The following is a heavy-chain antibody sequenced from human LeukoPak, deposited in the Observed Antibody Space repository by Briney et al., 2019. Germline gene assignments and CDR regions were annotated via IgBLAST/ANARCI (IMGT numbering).Heavy chain of an antibody. Sequence: GGSLRLSCAASGFTFSDYYMSWIRQAPGKGLEWVSYISSSGSTIYYADSVKGRFTISRDNAKNSLYLQMNSLRAEDTAVYYCARLWPPYCSSTSCSDAFDIWGQGTMVTVSS. CDR1: GFTFSDYY. V-gene: IGHV3-11*04. CDR2: ISSSGSTI. CDR3: ARLWPPYCSSTSCSDAFDI. J-gene: IGHJ3*02. D-gene: IGHD2-2*01.